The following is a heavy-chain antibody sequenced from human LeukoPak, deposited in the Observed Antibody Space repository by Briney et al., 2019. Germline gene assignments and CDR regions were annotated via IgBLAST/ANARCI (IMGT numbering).Heavy chain of an antibody. V-gene: IGHV4-59*12. CDR3: ARGRNYGSGSRGYNWFDP. CDR2: IYYSGST. CDR1: GGSISSYY. J-gene: IGHJ5*02. Sequence: PSETLSLTCTVSGGSISSYYWSWIRQPPGKGLEWIGYIYYSGSTNYNPSLKSRVTISVDTSKNQFSLKLSSVTAADTAVYYCARGRNYGSGSRGYNWFDPWGQGTLVTVSS. D-gene: IGHD3-10*01.